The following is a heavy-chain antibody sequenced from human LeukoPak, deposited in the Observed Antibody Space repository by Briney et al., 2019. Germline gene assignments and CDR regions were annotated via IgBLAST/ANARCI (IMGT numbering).Heavy chain of an antibody. CDR3: ARADGYNYAIDY. D-gene: IGHD5-24*01. V-gene: IGHV4-59*01. CDR2: IYYSGST. J-gene: IGHJ4*02. Sequence: SETLSLTCTVSGGSISSYYWSWIRQPPGKGLVWIGYIYYSGSTNYNPSLKSRVTISVDTSKNQFSLKLSSVTAADTAVYYCARADGYNYAIDYWGQGTLVTVSS. CDR1: GGSISSYY.